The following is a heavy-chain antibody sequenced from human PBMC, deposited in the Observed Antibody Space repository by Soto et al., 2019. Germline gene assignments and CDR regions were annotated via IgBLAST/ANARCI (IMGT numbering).Heavy chain of an antibody. Sequence: SETLSLTCAAFGGSFSGYYWSWIRQPPGKGLEWIGEINHSGSTNYNPSLKSRVTISVDTSKNQFSLKLSSVTAADTAVYYCARVSGIYYYGMDVWGQGTTVTVS. CDR3: ARVSGIYYYGMDV. J-gene: IGHJ6*02. CDR2: INHSGST. CDR1: GGSFSGYY. D-gene: IGHD3-10*01. V-gene: IGHV4-34*01.